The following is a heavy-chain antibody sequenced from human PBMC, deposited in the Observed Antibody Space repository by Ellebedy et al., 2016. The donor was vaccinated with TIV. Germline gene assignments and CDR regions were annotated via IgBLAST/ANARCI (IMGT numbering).Heavy chain of an antibody. CDR1: GFTFSSYG. V-gene: IGHV3-30*18. Sequence: GESLKISCAASGFTFSSYGMPWVRQAPVKGLEWVAVITYDGSNKYYADSVKGHFTISRDNSKNTLYLQMNSLRAEDTAVYYCAKGRGGSYYSSIDYWGQGTLVTVSS. CDR3: AKGRGGSYYSSIDY. CDR2: ITYDGSNK. J-gene: IGHJ4*02. D-gene: IGHD1-26*01.